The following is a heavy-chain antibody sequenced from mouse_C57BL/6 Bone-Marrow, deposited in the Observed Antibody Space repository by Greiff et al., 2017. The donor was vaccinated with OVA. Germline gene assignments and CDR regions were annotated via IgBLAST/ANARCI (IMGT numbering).Heavy chain of an antibody. Sequence: VQLQQPGAELVMPGASVKLSCKASGYTFTSYWMHWVKQRPGPGLEWIGEIDPSDSYTNYNQKFKGKSTLTVDKSSSTAYMQLSSLTSEDSAVYYCARSPLITTVVAPGFAYWGQGTLVTVSA. CDR2: IDPSDSYT. J-gene: IGHJ3*01. V-gene: IGHV1-69*01. CDR1: GYTFTSYW. D-gene: IGHD1-1*01. CDR3: ARSPLITTVVAPGFAY.